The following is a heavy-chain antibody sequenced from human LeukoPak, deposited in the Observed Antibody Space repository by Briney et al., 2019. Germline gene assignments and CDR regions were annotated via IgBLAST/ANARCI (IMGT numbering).Heavy chain of an antibody. CDR3: AREKGITMIVVVRGDAFDI. D-gene: IGHD3-22*01. CDR2: INHSGST. J-gene: IGHJ3*02. V-gene: IGHV4-34*01. CDR1: GGSFSGYY. Sequence: SETLSLTCAVYGGSFSGYYWSWIRQPPGKGLEWIGEINHSGSTNYNPSLKSRVTISVDTSKNQFSLKLSSVTAADTAVYYCAREKGITMIVVVRGDAFDIWGQGTMVTVSS.